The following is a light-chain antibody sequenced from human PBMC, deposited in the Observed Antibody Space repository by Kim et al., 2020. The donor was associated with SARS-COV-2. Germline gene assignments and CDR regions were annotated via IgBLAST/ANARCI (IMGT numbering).Light chain of an antibody. V-gene: IGLV3-27*01. J-gene: IGLJ3*02. Sequence: VSPRQTARITCSGDVLAKKYARWFQQTPGQAPVLVIYKDSERPSGIPERFSGSSSGTTVTLTISGAQVEDEADYYCYSAADNNLRVFGGGTQLTVL. CDR3: YSAADNNLRV. CDR1: VLAKKY. CDR2: KDS.